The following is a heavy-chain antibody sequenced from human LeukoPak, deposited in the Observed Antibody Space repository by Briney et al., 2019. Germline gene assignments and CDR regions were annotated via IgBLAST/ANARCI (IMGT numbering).Heavy chain of an antibody. CDR2: IYYSGSN. Sequence: PSETLSLTCTVAGGSISSYYWSWIRQPPGKGLEWIGYIYYSGSNNYNPSLKSRVTISVDTSKNQFSLKLSSVTAADTAVYYCARGVAAAGLFDYWGQGTLVTVSS. D-gene: IGHD6-13*01. CDR1: GGSISSYY. J-gene: IGHJ4*02. CDR3: ARGVAAAGLFDY. V-gene: IGHV4-59*01.